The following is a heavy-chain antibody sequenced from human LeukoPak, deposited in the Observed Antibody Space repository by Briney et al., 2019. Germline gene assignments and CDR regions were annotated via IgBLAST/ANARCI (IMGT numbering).Heavy chain of an antibody. CDR2: FSYSGST. CDR3: ARMYSGTSYYFDF. V-gene: IGHV4-59*01. J-gene: IGHJ4*02. CDR1: GVSISDYH. Sequence: SETLSHTCSVSGVSISDYHWIWIRQPPAKGLEWMGYFSYSGSTRYNPSLKSRVTMSVDTSKNQFSLRLISVAAADTAVYYCARMYSGTSYYFDFWGQGTLVTVSS. D-gene: IGHD1-26*01.